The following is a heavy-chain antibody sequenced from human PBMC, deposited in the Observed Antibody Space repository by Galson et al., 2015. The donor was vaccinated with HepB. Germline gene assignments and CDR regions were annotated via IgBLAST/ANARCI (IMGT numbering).Heavy chain of an antibody. V-gene: IGHV3-15*05. CDR1: GFTFSDAW. Sequence: SLRLSCAASGFTFSDAWMIWVRQAPGKGLEWVGRIKSKAQGGTSDYIAPVKGRFTISRDDSKGTVYLEMTNLRIEDTAVYYCSADYTSGFWGQGALVTVSS. CDR2: IKSKAQGGTS. J-gene: IGHJ4*02. CDR3: SADYTSGF. D-gene: IGHD5-12*01.